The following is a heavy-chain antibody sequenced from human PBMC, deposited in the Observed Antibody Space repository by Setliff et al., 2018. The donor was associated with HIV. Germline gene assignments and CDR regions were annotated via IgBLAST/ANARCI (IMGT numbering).Heavy chain of an antibody. J-gene: IGHJ5*02. CDR1: GGAFTSYS. V-gene: IGHV1-69*06. CDR2: IIAVYHTT. D-gene: IGHD4-17*01. Sequence: AVKVSCKASGGAFTSYSFSWVRQAPGQGLEWMGRIIAVYHTTDYPPQFQGRVTITADKSTSTVYIDLSNLRSVDTATNYCAPDFGDNWFDPWGQGTLVTVSS. CDR3: APDFGDNWFDP.